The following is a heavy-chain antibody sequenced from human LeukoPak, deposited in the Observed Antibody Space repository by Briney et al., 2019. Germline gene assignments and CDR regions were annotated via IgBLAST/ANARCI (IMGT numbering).Heavy chain of an antibody. Sequence: ASVKVSCKTSGYRFTSYYIHLVRQAPGQGLEWMGIVNPSGRSTRYAQKFQGRVSMTWDTSTSTVYMELSSLRSEDTAVYYCAREGIAEAKNFDYWGQGTLVTVSS. J-gene: IGHJ4*02. CDR3: AREGIAEAKNFDY. CDR1: GYRFTSYY. V-gene: IGHV1-46*01. D-gene: IGHD6-13*01. CDR2: VNPSGRST.